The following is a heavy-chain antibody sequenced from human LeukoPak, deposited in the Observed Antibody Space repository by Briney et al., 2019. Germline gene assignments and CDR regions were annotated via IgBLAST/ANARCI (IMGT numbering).Heavy chain of an antibody. Sequence: GGSLRLSCAASGFTFSSYAMHWVRQVPGKGLEWVAVISYDGSNKYYADSVKGRFTISRDNSKNTLYLQMNSLRAEDTAVYYCARDFPPYGMDVWGQGTTVTVSS. V-gene: IGHV3-30-3*01. CDR2: ISYDGSNK. CDR3: ARDFPPYGMDV. J-gene: IGHJ6*02. CDR1: GFTFSSYA.